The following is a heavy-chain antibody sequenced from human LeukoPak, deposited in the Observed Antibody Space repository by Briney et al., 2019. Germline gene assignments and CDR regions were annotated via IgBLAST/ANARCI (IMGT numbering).Heavy chain of an antibody. J-gene: IGHJ4*02. V-gene: IGHV3-30*17. CDR3: ARDLFEQLGYLFDY. Sequence: GGSLRLSCAASGFTFSSYAMHWVRQAPGKGLEWVAVISYDGSNKYYADSVKGRFTISRDNSKNTLYLQMNSLRAEDTAVYYCARDLFEQLGYLFDYWGQGTLVTVSS. D-gene: IGHD6-13*01. CDR2: ISYDGSNK. CDR1: GFTFSSYA.